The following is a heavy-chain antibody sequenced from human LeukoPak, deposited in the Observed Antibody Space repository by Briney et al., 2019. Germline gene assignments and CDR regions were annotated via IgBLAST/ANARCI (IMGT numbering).Heavy chain of an antibody. CDR1: GYSISSGYY. V-gene: IGHV4-38-2*02. CDR3: ASHYCSGGSCSNSPFDY. J-gene: IGHJ4*02. CDR2: IYHSGST. D-gene: IGHD2-15*01. Sequence: SETLSLTCTVSGYSISSGYYWGWIRQPPGKGLEWIGSIYHSGSTYYNPSLKSRVTISVDTSKNQFSLKLSSVTAADTAVYYCASHYCSGGSCSNSPFDYWGQGTLVTVSS.